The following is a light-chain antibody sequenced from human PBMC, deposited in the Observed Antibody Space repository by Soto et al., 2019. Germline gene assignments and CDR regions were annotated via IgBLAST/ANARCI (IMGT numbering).Light chain of an antibody. V-gene: IGKV3-11*01. J-gene: IGKJ4*01. CDR3: QQRSNWLT. CDR1: QSVSSY. Sequence: EIVLTQSPATLSLSPGERATLSCRASQSVSSYLAWYQQKPGQAPRLLNYDASNRATGIPARFSGSGAGTSFTLTIRSLAPEDFAVYYCQQRSNWLTFGGGTKVEIK. CDR2: DAS.